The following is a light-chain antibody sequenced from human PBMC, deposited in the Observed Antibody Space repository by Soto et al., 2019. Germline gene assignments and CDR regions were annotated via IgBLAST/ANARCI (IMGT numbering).Light chain of an antibody. CDR2: AAS. V-gene: IGKV1-9*01. Sequence: DIQLTQSPSFLSASVGDRVTITCRASQDINTYLAWYQQKPGKAPKLLIFAASTLQNAVPSRFSVSGSGTEFTVTITSLQHEDFATYYCQQRKSYPITFGQGTRLEIK. CDR3: QQRKSYPIT. J-gene: IGKJ5*01. CDR1: QDINTY.